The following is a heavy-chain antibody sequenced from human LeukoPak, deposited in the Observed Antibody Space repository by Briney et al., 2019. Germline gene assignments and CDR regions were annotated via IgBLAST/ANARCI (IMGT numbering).Heavy chain of an antibody. CDR3: TMDLTGKYDY. V-gene: IGHV3-74*01. Sequence: PGGSLRLSCAASGFTFSTYWMHWVRQAPGKGLVWVSRTNEDGSITSYADSVKGRFTISRDNAKNTLYLQMNSLRVEDTAVYYCTMDLTGKYDYWGQGTLVIVSS. D-gene: IGHD1-20*01. CDR2: TNEDGSIT. J-gene: IGHJ4*02. CDR1: GFTFSTYW.